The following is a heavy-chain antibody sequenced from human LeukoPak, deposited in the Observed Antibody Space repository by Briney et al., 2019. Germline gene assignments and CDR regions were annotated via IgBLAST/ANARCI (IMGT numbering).Heavy chain of an antibody. CDR3: AKGYSSSWYNWFDP. CDR2: ISGSGGST. CDR1: GFTFSSYA. Sequence: GGSLRLSCAASGFTFSSYAMSWVRQAPGKGLEWVSAISGSGGSTYYEDSVKGRFTISRDNSKNPLYLQMNSLRAEDTAVYYCAKGYSSSWYNWFDPWGQGTLVTVSS. V-gene: IGHV3-23*01. J-gene: IGHJ5*02. D-gene: IGHD6-13*01.